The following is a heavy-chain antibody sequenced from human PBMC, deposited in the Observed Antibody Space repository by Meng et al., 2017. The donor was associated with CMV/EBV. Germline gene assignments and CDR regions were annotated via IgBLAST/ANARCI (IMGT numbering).Heavy chain of an antibody. Sequence: GPVGESGGGVKKPGGSVEVFCKASGYTFTSYGISWVRQAPGQGLEWMGWISAYNGNTNYAQKLQGRVTMTTDTSTSTAYMELRSLRSDDTAVYYCARMEVGGGSCYSDYWGQGTLVTVSS. D-gene: IGHD2-15*01. CDR2: ISAYNGNT. CDR1: GYTFTSYG. V-gene: IGHV1-18*01. CDR3: ARMEVGGGSCYSDY. J-gene: IGHJ4*02.